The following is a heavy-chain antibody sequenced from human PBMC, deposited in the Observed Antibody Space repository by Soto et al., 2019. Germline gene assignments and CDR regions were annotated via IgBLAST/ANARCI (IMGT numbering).Heavy chain of an antibody. CDR1: GGSITSANW. CDR2: IYHSGGT. J-gene: IGHJ6*02. CDR3: ATSKRTPAAGDYYYYGMDV. V-gene: IGHV4-4*02. Sequence: PSETLSLTCAVSGGSITSANWWTWVRQPPGTGLEWIGEIYHSGGTNYSPSLKSRVTMSVDKSKSQFSLSLTSVTAADTAVYYCATSKRTPAAGDYYYYGMDVWGRGTTVTVSS. D-gene: IGHD6-13*01.